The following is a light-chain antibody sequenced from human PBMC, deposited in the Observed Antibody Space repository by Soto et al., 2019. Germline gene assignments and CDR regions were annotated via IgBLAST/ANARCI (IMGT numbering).Light chain of an antibody. CDR2: DTY. Sequence: EIVLTQFPATLSLSPGEEATLSCRASQSFGTSLAWYQQRPAQDPRLLIYDTYNVAAGVPARFSGSGSEADFTRTISGLEPEDFGVYYCQQGGSFGGGTKVEIK. CDR3: QQGGS. V-gene: IGKV3-11*01. J-gene: IGKJ4*01. CDR1: QSFGTS.